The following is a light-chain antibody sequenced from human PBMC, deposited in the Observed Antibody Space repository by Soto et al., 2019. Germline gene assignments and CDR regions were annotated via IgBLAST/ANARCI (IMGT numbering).Light chain of an antibody. V-gene: IGKV3D-11*02. CDR1: QSINTY. CDR2: DAS. J-gene: IGKJ5*01. Sequence: IRLTQSPATLSLSQGEGATLSCRASQSINTYLAWYQQKPGQAPRLLIYDASKRATGIPARFSGSGSGTNFTLTISSLEPEDFAVYYCQQRRSWQVTFGQGTRLEIK. CDR3: QQRRSWQVT.